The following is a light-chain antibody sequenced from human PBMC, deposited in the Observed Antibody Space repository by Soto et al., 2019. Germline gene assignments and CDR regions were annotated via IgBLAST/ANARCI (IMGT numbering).Light chain of an antibody. CDR2: DAS. J-gene: IGKJ2*01. CDR3: QQYHSYSPYT. Sequence: DIQMTQSPSTLSASVGDRVTITCRASQSVTGWLAWYQQKPGEAPKLLIYDASTLASGVPSRFSGSGSVTQFNLTISSLQPDDSATYYCQQYHSYSPYTFGQGTKLEIK. V-gene: IGKV1-5*01. CDR1: QSVTGW.